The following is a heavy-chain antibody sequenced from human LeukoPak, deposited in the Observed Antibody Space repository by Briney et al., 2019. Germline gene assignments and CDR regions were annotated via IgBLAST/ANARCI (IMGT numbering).Heavy chain of an antibody. CDR1: GVSISGYS. V-gene: IGHV4-34*01. CDR3: VRESSYIAVTNRGGWFDP. CDR2: INHSGST. J-gene: IGHJ5*02. Sequence: KPSETLSLTCTVSGVSISGYSWSWIRQPPGKGLEWIGEINHSGSTNYNPSLKSRVTISVDTSKNQFSLRLSSVTAADTAVYYCVRESSYIAVTNRGGWFDPWGQGTLVTVSS. D-gene: IGHD6-19*01.